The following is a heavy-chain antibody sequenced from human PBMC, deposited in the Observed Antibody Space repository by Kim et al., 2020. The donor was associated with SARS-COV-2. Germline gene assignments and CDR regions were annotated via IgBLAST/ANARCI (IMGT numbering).Heavy chain of an antibody. CDR3: ARDLVLLGGVDV. D-gene: IGHD2-21*02. CDR2: IRSSSNYI. J-gene: IGHJ6*02. CDR1: GFTFSSYS. V-gene: IGHV3-21*01. Sequence: GGSLRLSCAASGFTFSSYSMTWVRQAPGKGLEWVSAIRSSSNYIYYADSVKGRFTISRDNAKNSLYLHMNSLRAEDTAVYYCARDLVLLGGVDVWGQGTTVTVSS.